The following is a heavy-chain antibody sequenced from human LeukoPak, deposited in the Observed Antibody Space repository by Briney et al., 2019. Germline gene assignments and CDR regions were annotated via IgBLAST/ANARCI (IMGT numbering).Heavy chain of an antibody. J-gene: IGHJ4*02. V-gene: IGHV3-30*02. CDR1: GFTFSTYD. Sequence: PGGSLRLSSATSGFTFSTYDMHWVRQAPGKGLEWVAHIRYDGLKKRYADSVRGRVTVSRDNSKNTLYLQMNSLRAEDTAVYYCAKDRETFSSYGYFDYWGQGTLVPVSS. D-gene: IGHD2-21*01. CDR3: AKDRETFSSYGYFDY. CDR2: IRYDGLKK.